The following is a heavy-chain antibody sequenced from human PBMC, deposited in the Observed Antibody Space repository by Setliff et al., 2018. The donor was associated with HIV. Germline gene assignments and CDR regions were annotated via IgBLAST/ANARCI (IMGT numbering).Heavy chain of an antibody. V-gene: IGHV4-61*09. CDR2: IYTSGSTSGSA. Sequence: SETLSLTCTVSGGSISSGTYYWSWIRQPAGKGLEWIGHIYTSGSTSGSANYNPSLKSRVTISVDMSKNQFSLKLTSVTAADAAVYYCTGDYNSGSNRFDYWGQGTPVTVSS. J-gene: IGHJ4*02. CDR1: GGSISSGTYY. CDR3: TGDYNSGSNRFDY. D-gene: IGHD3-10*01.